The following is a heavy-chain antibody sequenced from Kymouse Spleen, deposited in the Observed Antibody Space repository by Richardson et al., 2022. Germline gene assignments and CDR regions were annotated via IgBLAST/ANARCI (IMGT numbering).Heavy chain of an antibody. CDR1: GFTVSSNY. CDR3: ARHYDILTGYYYYYGMDV. Sequence: EVQLVESGGGLIQPGGSLRLSCAASGFTVSSNYMSWVRQAPGKGLEWVSVIYSCGSTYYADSVKGRFTISRDNSKNTLYLQMNSLRAEDTAVYYCARHYDILTGYYYYYGMDVWGQGTTVTVSS. J-gene: IGHJ6*02. V-gene: IGHV3-66*03. D-gene: IGHD3-9*01. CDR2: IYSCGST.